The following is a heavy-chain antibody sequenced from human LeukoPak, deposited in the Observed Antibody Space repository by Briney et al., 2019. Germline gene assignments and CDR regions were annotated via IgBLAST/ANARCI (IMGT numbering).Heavy chain of an antibody. CDR2: IDYSGSI. D-gene: IGHD4-11*01. V-gene: IGHV4-38-2*02. CDR3: VRSEIDDYSKY. Sequence: PSETLSLTCTVSGYRLSSGYHWGWIRQTPGKGLEWLGSIDYSGSIYDNPSLRGRVTISLDTSKNQVYLKVNSVTAAGTAVYYCVRSEIDDYSKYWGQGTLVIVSS. CDR1: GYRLSSGYH. J-gene: IGHJ4*02.